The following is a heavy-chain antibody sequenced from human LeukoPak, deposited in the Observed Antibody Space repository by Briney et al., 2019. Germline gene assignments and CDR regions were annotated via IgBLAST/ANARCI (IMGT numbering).Heavy chain of an antibody. D-gene: IGHD3-16*01. CDR2: ITSSSTYI. CDR1: GFTFSDYT. CDR3: ARRGSWGEPRPFDY. Sequence: GGSLRLSCAASGFTFSDYTMNWVRQAPGKGLEWVSSITSSSTYIYYADSVKGRFTISRDNAKNSLYLQMNSLRAEDTAVYYCARRGSWGEPRPFDYWGQGSLVTVSS. V-gene: IGHV3-21*01. J-gene: IGHJ4*02.